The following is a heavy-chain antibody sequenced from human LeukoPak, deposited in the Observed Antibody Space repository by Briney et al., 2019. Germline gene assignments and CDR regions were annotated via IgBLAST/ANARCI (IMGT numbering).Heavy chain of an antibody. Sequence: ASVTVSCKDSGYTFTSYGISWVGQAPGQGREGMGWISAYNGNTNYAQKLQGRVTMTTDTSTSTAYMELRSLRSDDTAVYYCAIFERSTSYYYYGMDVWGQGTTVTVSS. D-gene: IGHD2-2*01. CDR3: AIFERSTSYYYYGMDV. CDR2: ISAYNGNT. V-gene: IGHV1-18*01. CDR1: GYTFTSYG. J-gene: IGHJ6*02.